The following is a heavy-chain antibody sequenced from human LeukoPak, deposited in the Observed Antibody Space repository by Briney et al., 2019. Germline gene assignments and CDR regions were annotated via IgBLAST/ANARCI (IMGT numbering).Heavy chain of an antibody. Sequence: PGASVKVSCKASGYSFTSNYIHWVRQAPGQGLEWMGMIYPRDGSTSYAQKFQGRVTVTRDTSTSTVHMELSGLRSEDTAVYYCARDQEAFDYWGQETLVTVSS. V-gene: IGHV1-46*01. CDR3: ARDQEAFDY. CDR1: GYSFTSNY. J-gene: IGHJ4*02. CDR2: IYPRDGST.